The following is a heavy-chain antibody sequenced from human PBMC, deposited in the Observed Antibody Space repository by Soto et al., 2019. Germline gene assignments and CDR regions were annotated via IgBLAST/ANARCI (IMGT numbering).Heavy chain of an antibody. V-gene: IGHV1-2*04. CDR1: GYTFTGYY. J-gene: IGHJ4*02. D-gene: IGHD1-1*01. CDR3: ARYSARTSPDWNDRATYYFDY. CDR2: INHNSGGT. Sequence: QVQLVQSGAEVKKPGASVKVSCKASGYTFTGYYMHWVRQAPGQGLEWMGWINHNSGGTNYAQKFQGWVTMTRDTAISTAYMELSRLRSDDTAVYYCARYSARTSPDWNDRATYYFDYWGQGTLVTVSS.